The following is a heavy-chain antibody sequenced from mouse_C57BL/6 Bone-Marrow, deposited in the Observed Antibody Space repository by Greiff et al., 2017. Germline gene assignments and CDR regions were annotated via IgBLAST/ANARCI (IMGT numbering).Heavy chain of an antibody. D-gene: IGHD1-1*01. J-gene: IGHJ4*01. V-gene: IGHV1-39*01. CDR1: GYSFTDYN. CDR2: INPNYGTT. CDR3: ARWPHYYGFYYAMDY. Sequence: EVKLMESGPELVKPGASVKISCKASGYSFTDYNMNWVKQSNGKSLEWIGVINPNYGTTSYNQKFKGKATLTVDQSSSTAYMQLNSLTSEDSAVYYCARWPHYYGFYYAMDYWGQGTSVTVSS.